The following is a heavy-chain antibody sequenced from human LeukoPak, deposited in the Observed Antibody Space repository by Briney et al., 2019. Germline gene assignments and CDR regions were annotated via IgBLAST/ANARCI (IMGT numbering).Heavy chain of an antibody. Sequence: PGGSPRLSCAASGFTFSSYGMHWVRQAPGKGLEWVAVISYDGSNKYYADSVKGRFTISRDNSKNTLYLQMNSLRAEDTAVYYCAKDKRSYYDSSGLDYWGPGTLVTVSS. D-gene: IGHD3-22*01. V-gene: IGHV3-30*18. CDR3: AKDKRSYYDSSGLDY. CDR1: GFTFSSYG. J-gene: IGHJ4*02. CDR2: ISYDGSNK.